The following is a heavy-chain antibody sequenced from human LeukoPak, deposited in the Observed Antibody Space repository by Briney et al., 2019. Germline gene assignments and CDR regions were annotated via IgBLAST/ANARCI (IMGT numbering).Heavy chain of an antibody. CDR1: GGSFSGYY. Sequence: SETLSLTCAVYGGSFSGYYWSWIRQPPGKGLEWIGEINHSGSTNYNPSLKSRVTISVDTSKNQFSLKLNSVTAADTAVYYCARVTGYMIEDYFDYWGQGILVTVSS. D-gene: IGHD3-9*01. J-gene: IGHJ4*02. CDR2: INHSGST. CDR3: ARVTGYMIEDYFDY. V-gene: IGHV4-34*01.